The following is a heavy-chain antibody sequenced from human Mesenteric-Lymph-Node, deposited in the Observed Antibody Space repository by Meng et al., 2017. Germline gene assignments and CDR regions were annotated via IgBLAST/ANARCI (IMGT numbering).Heavy chain of an antibody. V-gene: IGHV3-30*04. CDR1: GFTFSSYA. D-gene: IGHD6-13*01. Sequence: GESLKISCAASGFTFSSYAMHWVRQAPGKGLEWVAVISYDGSNKYYADSVKGRFTISRDNAKNSLYLQMNSLRAEDTAVYYCARDSPYSSSWEDAFDIWGQGTMVTVSS. CDR2: ISYDGSNK. CDR3: ARDSPYSSSWEDAFDI. J-gene: IGHJ3*02.